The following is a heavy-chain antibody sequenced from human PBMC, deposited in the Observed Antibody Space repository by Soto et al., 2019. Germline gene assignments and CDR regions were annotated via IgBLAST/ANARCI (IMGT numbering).Heavy chain of an antibody. Sequence: GGSLRLSCTASGFTFGDYAMSWFRQAPGKGLEWVGFIRSKAYGGTTEYAASVKGRFTISRDDSKSIAYLQMNSLKTEDTAVYYCTRGVRGVISSHYYGMDVWGQGTTVTVSS. CDR3: TRGVRGVISSHYYGMDV. CDR1: GFTFGDYA. D-gene: IGHD3-10*01. J-gene: IGHJ6*02. CDR2: IRSKAYGGTT. V-gene: IGHV3-49*03.